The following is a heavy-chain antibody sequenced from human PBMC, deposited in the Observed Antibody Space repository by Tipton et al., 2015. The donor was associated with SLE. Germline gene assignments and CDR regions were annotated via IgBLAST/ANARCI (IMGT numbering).Heavy chain of an antibody. V-gene: IGHV4-61*10. CDR2: IYYSGST. CDR3: ARDGVPWTWFDP. Sequence: TLSLTCTVSGGSISSGSYYWSWIRQPAGKGLEWIWYIYYSGSTNYNPSLKSRVTISVDTSKNQFSLKLSLVTAADTAVYYCARDGVPWTWFDPWGQGTLVTVSS. D-gene: IGHD3-10*01. J-gene: IGHJ5*02. CDR1: GGSISSGSYY.